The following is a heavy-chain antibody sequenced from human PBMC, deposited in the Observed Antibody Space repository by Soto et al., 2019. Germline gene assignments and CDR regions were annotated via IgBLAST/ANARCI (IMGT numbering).Heavy chain of an antibody. Sequence: SETLSLTCTVSGGSISSSSYYWGWIRQPPGKGLEWIGSIYYSGSTYYNPSLKSRVTISVDTSKNQFSLKLSSVTAADTAVYYCARVKGAAAGPSFDYWGQGTLVTVSS. J-gene: IGHJ4*02. CDR2: IYYSGST. V-gene: IGHV4-39*01. CDR1: GGSISSSSYY. CDR3: ARVKGAAAGPSFDY. D-gene: IGHD6-13*01.